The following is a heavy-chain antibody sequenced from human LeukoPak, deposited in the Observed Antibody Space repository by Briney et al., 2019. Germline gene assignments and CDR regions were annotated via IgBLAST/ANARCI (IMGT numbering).Heavy chain of an antibody. CDR1: GFIFRSSS. V-gene: IGHV3-23*01. CDR2: ISAIGDIT. D-gene: IGHD3-22*01. Sequence: GGSLRPSCAASGFIFRSSSMSRVRQAPGKGLEWVSSISAIGDITHYAESVQGRFTISRDNSRNTLYVQMNSLSVDDTAVYYCAKVKSSLRVVGAWGQGTLVTVSS. CDR3: AKVKSSLRVVGA. J-gene: IGHJ5*02.